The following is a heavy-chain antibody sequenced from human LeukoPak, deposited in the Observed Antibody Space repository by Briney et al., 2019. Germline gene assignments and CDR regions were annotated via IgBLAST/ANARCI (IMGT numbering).Heavy chain of an antibody. CDR2: ISSSSNDI. CDR1: GFTFSSYS. J-gene: IGHJ4*02. CDR3: ARVPGDY. Sequence: GGSLRLSCAASGFTFSSYSMNWVRQAPGKGLEWVSFISSSSNDIYYEDSVKGRFTISRDNAKNSLYLQMNSLRAEDTAVYYCARVPGDYWGQGTQVTVSS. V-gene: IGHV3-21*01.